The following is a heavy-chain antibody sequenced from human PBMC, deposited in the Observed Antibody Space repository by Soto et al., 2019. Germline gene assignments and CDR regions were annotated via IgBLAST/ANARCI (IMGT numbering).Heavy chain of an antibody. CDR2: IYYSGST. CDR1: GGSISSYY. D-gene: IGHD6-13*01. CDR3: ARQSLSGAAGFFDY. V-gene: IGHV4-59*08. J-gene: IGHJ4*02. Sequence: SETLSLTCTVSGGSISSYYWSWIRQPPGKGLEWIGYIYYSGSTNYNPSLKSRVTISVDTSKNQFSLKLSSVTAADTAVYYCARQSLSGAAGFFDYWGQGTLVTVSS.